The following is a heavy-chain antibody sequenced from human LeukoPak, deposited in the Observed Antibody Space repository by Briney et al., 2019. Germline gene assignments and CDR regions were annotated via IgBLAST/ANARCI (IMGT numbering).Heavy chain of an antibody. J-gene: IGHJ4*02. CDR2: ISTYNGNT. V-gene: IGHV1-18*01. CDR1: AYTFTSYG. D-gene: IGHD6-25*01. CDR3: ARGSKRLGLDY. Sequence: ASVKVSCKASAYTFTSYGINWVRQAPGQGLEWMGWISTYNGNTNYAQKLQGRVTMTTDTSTNTAYMELRSLRSDDTAVYYCARGSKRLGLDYWGQGTLVTVSS.